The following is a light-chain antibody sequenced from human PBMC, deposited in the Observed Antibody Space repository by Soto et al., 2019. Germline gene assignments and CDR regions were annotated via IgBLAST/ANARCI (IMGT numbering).Light chain of an antibody. V-gene: IGKV3-20*01. Sequence: EIVLTQSPGTLSLSPGERATLSCRASQSVSSRNLACYQQKPGQAPRLLIFVASNRATGIPDRFTGSGSGTDFTLTISRLEPEDFAVYYCQQYGISPFTFGQGTKVEIK. CDR2: VAS. CDR3: QQYGISPFT. J-gene: IGKJ2*01. CDR1: QSVSSRN.